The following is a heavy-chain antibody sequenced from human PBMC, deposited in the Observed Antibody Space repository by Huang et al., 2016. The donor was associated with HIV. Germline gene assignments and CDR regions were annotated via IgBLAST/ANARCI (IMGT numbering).Heavy chain of an antibody. CDR2: SGSHNGDT. J-gene: IGHJ3*02. D-gene: IGHD2-2*02. V-gene: IGHV1-18*01. CDR3: ARDPWYTNVWKRNAASVI. Sequence: QVQLVQSGGEVTKPGASVKVSCKASGYDFTSYGVRWGRQAPGQGLEWGGWSGSHNGDTNYAQRFQGRVTMTTDTSTNTAYMEMRSLRSDDTAIYYCARDPWYTNVWKRNAASVIWGQGTMVIVSS. CDR1: GYDFTSYG.